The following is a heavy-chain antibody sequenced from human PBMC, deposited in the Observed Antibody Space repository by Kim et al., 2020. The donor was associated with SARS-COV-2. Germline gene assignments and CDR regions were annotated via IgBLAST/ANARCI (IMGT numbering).Heavy chain of an antibody. V-gene: IGHV4-34*01. CDR1: GGSFSGYY. J-gene: IGHJ4*02. CDR3: ANLFPISGSRPFDY. D-gene: IGHD2-15*01. CDR2: INHSGST. Sequence: SETLSLTCAVYGGSFSGYYWSWIRQPPGKGLEWIGEINHSGSTNYNPSLKSRVTISVDTSKNQFSLKLSSVTAADTAVYYCANLFPISGSRPFDYWGQGTLVTVSS.